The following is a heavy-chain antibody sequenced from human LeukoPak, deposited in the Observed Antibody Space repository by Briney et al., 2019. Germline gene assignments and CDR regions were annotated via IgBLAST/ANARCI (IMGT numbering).Heavy chain of an antibody. Sequence: SETLSLTCAVYGGSFSGYYWSWIRQPPGKGLEWIGETNHSGSTNYNPSLKSRVTISVDTSKNQFSLKLSSVTAADTAVYYCARGIGSGWSYWGQGTLVTVSS. CDR1: GGSFSGYY. J-gene: IGHJ4*02. CDR2: TNHSGST. V-gene: IGHV4-34*01. CDR3: ARGIGSGWSY. D-gene: IGHD6-19*01.